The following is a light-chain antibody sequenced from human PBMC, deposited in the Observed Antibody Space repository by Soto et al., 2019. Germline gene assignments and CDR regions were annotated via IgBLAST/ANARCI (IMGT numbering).Light chain of an antibody. Sequence: DIVMTQTPLSSPVTLGQPASISCRSSQSLVHSNGFTYLSWLHQRPGQPPRLLIYMISNRFSGVPDRFSGSGAGTEFTLKITRVEAEDVGVYYCMQATQFPYTVGQGTKLEIK. CDR1: QSLVHSNGFTY. V-gene: IGKV2-24*01. CDR3: MQATQFPYT. CDR2: MIS. J-gene: IGKJ2*01.